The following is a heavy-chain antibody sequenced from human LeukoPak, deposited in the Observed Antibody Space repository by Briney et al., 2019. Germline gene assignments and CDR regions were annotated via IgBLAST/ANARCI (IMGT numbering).Heavy chain of an antibody. J-gene: IGHJ4*02. CDR2: IYSGGST. D-gene: IGHD3-22*01. CDR3: ARASTSPYYDSSGYPFDY. V-gene: IGHV3-66*01. Sequence: PGGSLRLSCAASGFTVSSNYMSWVRQAPGKGLEWVSVIYSGGSTYYADSVKGRFTISRDNSKNTLYLQMYSLRAEDTAVYYCARASTSPYYDSSGYPFDYWGQGTLVTVSS. CDR1: GFTVSSNY.